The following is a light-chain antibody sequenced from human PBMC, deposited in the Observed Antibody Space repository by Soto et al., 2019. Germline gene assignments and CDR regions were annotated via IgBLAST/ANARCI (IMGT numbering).Light chain of an antibody. CDR1: QSVCGH. V-gene: IGKV3-11*01. J-gene: IGKJ5*01. Sequence: EIVLSQSPATLYLPPGERATPSCRASQSVCGHGAWHQQKPGQAPRLLIYDASARATGITASFSGSGSETAFTLHISSLEPDHFAVYFCPQSNNLPPSLTFGQGKRLEIK. CDR3: PQSNNLPPSLT. CDR2: DAS.